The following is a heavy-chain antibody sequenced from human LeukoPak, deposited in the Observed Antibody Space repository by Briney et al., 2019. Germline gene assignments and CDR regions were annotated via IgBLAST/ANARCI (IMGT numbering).Heavy chain of an antibody. CDR2: MQYDGSVE. V-gene: IGHV3-30*02. J-gene: IGHJ5*02. D-gene: IGHD3-16*01. Sequence: GGSLRLSCAASGFSFSNYGVHWVRQAPGKGLEWVTFMQYDGSVEFYADSVMGRFTISKDNSKNTVYLQMNSLRTEDTAVYYCARLGSTWGQGTLVTVSS. CDR3: ARLGST. CDR1: GFSFSNYG.